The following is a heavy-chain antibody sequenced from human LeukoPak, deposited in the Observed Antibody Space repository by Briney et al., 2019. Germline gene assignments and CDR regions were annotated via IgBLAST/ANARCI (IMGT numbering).Heavy chain of an antibody. CDR1: GYTFTDYY. Sequence: GASVKVSCKASGYTFTDYYMHWVRQAPGQGLEWMGWMNPNSGATNYAQKFQGRVTLTRDASITTAYMEMSRLNSDDTAVYHCAREGGLWRGYQMVYFMDVWGKGTTVTVSS. D-gene: IGHD3-3*01. J-gene: IGHJ6*03. CDR2: MNPNSGAT. V-gene: IGHV1-2*02. CDR3: AREGGLWRGYQMVYFMDV.